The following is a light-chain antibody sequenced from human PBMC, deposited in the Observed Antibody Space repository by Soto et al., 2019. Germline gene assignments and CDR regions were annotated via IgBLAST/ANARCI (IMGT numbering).Light chain of an antibody. CDR3: QQYGSSPPLT. CDR2: GAS. Sequence: EFVLTQSPGTLSLSPGERATLSCRASQSVSSSYLAWYQQKPGQAPRILIYGASTRATGIPDRFSGSWSGTDFTLTISRLEPEDFAVYYWQQYGSSPPLTFGGGTKVEIK. CDR1: QSVSSSY. J-gene: IGKJ4*01. V-gene: IGKV3-20*01.